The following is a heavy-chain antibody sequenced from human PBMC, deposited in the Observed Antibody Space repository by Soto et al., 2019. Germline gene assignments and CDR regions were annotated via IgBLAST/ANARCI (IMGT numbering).Heavy chain of an antibody. CDR3: AKDTYSRSWYF. Sequence: EVQLLESGGDLVQPGGSLRLSCAASGFTFTNYRMTWVRQAPGKGLEWVSSIDKSGGDTYYADSVKGRFTISRDNSKNTLYLQMNGLRAEDTAIYYCAKDTYSRSWYFWGQGTLVTVSS. J-gene: IGHJ4*02. D-gene: IGHD2-2*01. V-gene: IGHV3-23*05. CDR1: GFTFTNYR. CDR2: IDKSGGDT.